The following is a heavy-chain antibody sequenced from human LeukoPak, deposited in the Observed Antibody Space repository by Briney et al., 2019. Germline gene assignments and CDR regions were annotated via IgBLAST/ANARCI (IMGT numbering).Heavy chain of an antibody. CDR1: GFTFSSYG. V-gene: IGHV3-30*18. CDR3: AKDSSYGESYYFDY. D-gene: IGHD4-17*01. CDR2: ISYDGSNK. Sequence: HPGGSLRLSCAASGFTFSSYGMHWVRQAPGKGLEWVAVISYDGSNKYYADSVKGRFTISRDNSKNTLYLQMNSLRAEDTAVYYCAKDSSYGESYYFDYWGQGTLVTVSS. J-gene: IGHJ4*02.